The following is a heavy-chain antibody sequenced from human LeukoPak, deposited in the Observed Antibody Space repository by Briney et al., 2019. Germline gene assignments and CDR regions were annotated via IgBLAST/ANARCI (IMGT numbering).Heavy chain of an antibody. D-gene: IGHD3-9*01. V-gene: IGHV4-59*01. J-gene: IGHJ5*02. CDR3: ARADYDILTGYNNWFDP. Sequence: PSETLSLTCTVSGGSISSYYWSWIRQPPGKGLEWIGYIYYSGRTNYNPTLKSRVTISVDTSKNQFSLKLSSVTAADTAVYYCARADYDILTGYNNWFDPWGQGTLVTVSS. CDR1: GGSISSYY. CDR2: IYYSGRT.